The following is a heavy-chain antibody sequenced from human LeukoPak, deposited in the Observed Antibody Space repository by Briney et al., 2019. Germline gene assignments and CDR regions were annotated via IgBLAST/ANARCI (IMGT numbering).Heavy chain of an antibody. CDR2: IKQDGSEK. Sequence: GGSLRLSCAASGFTFSSYWMSWVRQAPGKGLEWVANIKQDGSEKYYVDSVKGRFTISRDNAKNSLYLQMNSLRAEDTAVYYCAKDSSGWSQVVDYWGQGTLVTVSS. CDR3: AKDSSGWSQVVDY. V-gene: IGHV3-7*03. D-gene: IGHD6-19*01. J-gene: IGHJ4*02. CDR1: GFTFSSYW.